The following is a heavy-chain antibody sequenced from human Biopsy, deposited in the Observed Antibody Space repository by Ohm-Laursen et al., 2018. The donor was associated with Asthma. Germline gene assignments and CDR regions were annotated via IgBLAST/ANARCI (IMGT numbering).Heavy chain of an antibody. CDR2: IYSGGTS. CDR1: GFAFGNYA. CDR3: ARGDSSNWSHYYFDY. D-gene: IGHD3-22*01. V-gene: IGHV3-53*01. Sequence: GSLRFSCAASGFAFGNYAMYWVRQAPGKGLEWVSVIYSGGTSHTADSVRGRFTISRDYSKNTLYLQMHSLRAEDTAVYYCARGDSSNWSHYYFDYWGQGTLVTVSS. J-gene: IGHJ4*02.